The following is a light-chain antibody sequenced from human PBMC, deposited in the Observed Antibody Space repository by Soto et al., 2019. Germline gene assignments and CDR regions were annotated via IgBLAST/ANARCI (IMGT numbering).Light chain of an antibody. J-gene: IGKJ1*01. Sequence: EIVLTQSPATLSLSPGERATLSCRASQRVSSYLAWYQQKPGQAPRLLIYDASNRATGIPARFSGSGSGTDFTLTISSLEPEDFAVYYCQQRSNWPVTFGQGTKV. CDR3: QQRSNWPVT. V-gene: IGKV3-11*01. CDR2: DAS. CDR1: QRVSSY.